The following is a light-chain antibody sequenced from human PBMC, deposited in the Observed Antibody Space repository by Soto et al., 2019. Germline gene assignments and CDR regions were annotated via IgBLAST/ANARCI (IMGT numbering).Light chain of an antibody. CDR2: HVS. J-gene: IGLJ1*01. CDR3: CTDAGTDKV. Sequence: QSVLTQPRSVSGSPGQSVTISCTGTSSDIGAYNYVSWYQQHPAKAPKLMIYHVSQRPSGVPDRFSGSRSGNAASLTISGLQAEDEADYYGCTDAGTDKVFGTGTKVTVL. V-gene: IGLV2-11*01. CDR1: SSDIGAYNY.